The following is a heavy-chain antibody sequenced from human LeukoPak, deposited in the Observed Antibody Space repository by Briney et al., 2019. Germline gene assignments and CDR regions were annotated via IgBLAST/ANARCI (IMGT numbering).Heavy chain of an antibody. V-gene: IGHV4-4*02. J-gene: IGHJ4*02. CDR2: ISYSGNT. Sequence: SETLSLTCGVSGASISRPYWWIWVRQPPGKGLEWIAEISYSGNTHYNPSLKSRVIISLDKSKNLVFLKLNSVTAADTAMYYCARDGGSDQYYFDNWGQGTLVTVSS. D-gene: IGHD6-19*01. CDR1: GASISRPYW. CDR3: ARDGGSDQYYFDN.